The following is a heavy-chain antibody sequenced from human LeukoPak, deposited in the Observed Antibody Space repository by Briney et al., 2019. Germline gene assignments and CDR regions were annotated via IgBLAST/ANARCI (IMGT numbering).Heavy chain of an antibody. CDR3: VRDRGAS. Sequence: SETLSLTCTVSGGSISDYYWSWIRQPPGKGLEWIGYIHSTGRTNYNPSLKSQVTFSIDTSKNQYSLKLTSVTAADTAVYYCVRDRGASWGQGTLVTVSS. CDR2: IHSTGRT. V-gene: IGHV4-59*01. J-gene: IGHJ4*02. D-gene: IGHD1-26*01. CDR1: GGSISDYY.